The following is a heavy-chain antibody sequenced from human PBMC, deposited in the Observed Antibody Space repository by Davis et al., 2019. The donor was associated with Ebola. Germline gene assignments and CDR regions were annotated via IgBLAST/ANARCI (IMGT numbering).Heavy chain of an antibody. J-gene: IGHJ6*03. D-gene: IGHD3-10*01. Sequence: SETLSLTCAVYGGSFSGYYWSWIRQPPGKGLEWIWEINHSGSTNYNPSLKSRVTISVDTSKNQFSLKLSSVTAADTAVYYCARVGSYGSGAAYMDVWGKGTTVTVSS. CDR1: GGSFSGYY. CDR2: INHSGST. CDR3: ARVGSYGSGAAYMDV. V-gene: IGHV4-34*01.